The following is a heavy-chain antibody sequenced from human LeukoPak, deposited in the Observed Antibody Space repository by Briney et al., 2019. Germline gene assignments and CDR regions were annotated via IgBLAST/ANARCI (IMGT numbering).Heavy chain of an antibody. Sequence: SETLSLTRAVYGGSFIGYYWSWIRQPPGKGLEWIGEINHSGSTNYNPSLQSRVTISVETSKNQFSLKLSSVTAADTAVYYCARGRYYDYVWGSYRLNWFDPWGQGTLVTVSS. CDR2: INHSGST. V-gene: IGHV4-34*01. D-gene: IGHD3-16*02. CDR3: ARGRYYDYVWGSYRLNWFDP. J-gene: IGHJ5*02. CDR1: GGSFIGYY.